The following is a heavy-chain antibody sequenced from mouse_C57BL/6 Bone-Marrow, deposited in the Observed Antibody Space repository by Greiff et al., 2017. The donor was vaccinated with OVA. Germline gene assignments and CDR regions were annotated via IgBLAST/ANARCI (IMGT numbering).Heavy chain of an antibody. V-gene: IGHV2-9-1*01. J-gene: IGHJ1*03. Sequence: VKLVESGPGLVAPSQSLSITCTVSGFSLTSYAISWVRQPPGKGLEWLGVIWTGGGTNYNSALKSRLSISKDNSKSQVFLKMNSLQTDDTARYYCARNGNGSSYWYFDVWGTGTTVTVSS. D-gene: IGHD1-1*01. CDR1: GFSLTSYA. CDR3: ARNGNGSSYWYFDV. CDR2: IWTGGGT.